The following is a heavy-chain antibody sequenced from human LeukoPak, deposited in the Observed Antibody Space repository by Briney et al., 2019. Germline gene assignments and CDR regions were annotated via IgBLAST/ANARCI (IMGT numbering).Heavy chain of an antibody. Sequence: GGSLRLSCAASGFTFRSYAMSWVRQAPGKGLEWVSVISGSDGSTYYADSVKGRFTVSRDNSKNTLYLQMNSLRAEDTAVYYCARFLECFDYWSQGTLVTVSS. CDR2: ISGSDGST. CDR1: GFTFRSYA. D-gene: IGHD3-3*01. V-gene: IGHV3-23*01. CDR3: ARFLECFDY. J-gene: IGHJ4*02.